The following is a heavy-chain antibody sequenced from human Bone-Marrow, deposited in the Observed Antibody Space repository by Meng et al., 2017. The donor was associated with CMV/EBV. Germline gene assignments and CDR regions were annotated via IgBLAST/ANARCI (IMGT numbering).Heavy chain of an antibody. Sequence: QVQLQQWGAGLLKPSXXXXLTXXVXXGSFSGYYWRWFRAPPGKGLEWIGEINHSGSTNYNPSLKSRVTISVDTSKNQFSLKLSSVTAADTAVYYCARQQSYYYGSGSYARGFDYWGQGTLVTVSS. J-gene: IGHJ4*02. CDR3: ARQQSYYYGSGSYARGFDY. CDR1: XGSFSGYY. CDR2: INHSGST. V-gene: IGHV4-34*01. D-gene: IGHD3-10*01.